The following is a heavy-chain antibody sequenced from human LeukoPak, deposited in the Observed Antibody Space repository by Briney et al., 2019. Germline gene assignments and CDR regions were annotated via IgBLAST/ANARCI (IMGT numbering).Heavy chain of an antibody. Sequence: QSGGSLRLSCAASGFTFSSYAMSWVRQAPGKGLEWVSAISGSGGSTYYADSVKGRFTISRDNSKNTLYLQMNSLRAEDTAVYYCAKGPRDTAMVPDNYYGMDVWGQGTTVTVSS. J-gene: IGHJ6*02. CDR1: GFTFSSYA. CDR3: AKGPRDTAMVPDNYYGMDV. D-gene: IGHD5-18*01. CDR2: ISGSGGST. V-gene: IGHV3-23*01.